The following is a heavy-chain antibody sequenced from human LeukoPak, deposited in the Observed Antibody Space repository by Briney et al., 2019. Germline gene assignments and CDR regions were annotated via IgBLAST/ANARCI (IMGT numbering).Heavy chain of an antibody. V-gene: IGHV4-39*07. Sequence: PSETLSLTCTVSGGSISSGDYYWSWIRQPPGKGLEWIGSIYYSGSTYYNPSLKSRVTISVDTSKNQFSLKLSSVTAADTAVYYCARDYDSSGYPYWYFDLWGRGTLVTVSS. J-gene: IGHJ2*01. CDR2: IYYSGST. CDR3: ARDYDSSGYPYWYFDL. CDR1: GGSISSGDYY. D-gene: IGHD3-22*01.